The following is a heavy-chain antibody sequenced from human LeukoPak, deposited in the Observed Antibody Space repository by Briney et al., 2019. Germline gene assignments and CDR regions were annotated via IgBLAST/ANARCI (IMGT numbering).Heavy chain of an antibody. V-gene: IGHV3-9*03. CDR1: GFMFNDYV. J-gene: IGHJ4*02. CDR3: TKSPSFTLGGGYLDS. Sequence: GGSLRLSCVGSGFMFNDYVTHWVRQVPGKGLEWVSGISWNSDLIGYADSVKGRFTISRDNDRNTLHLQMNSLRVEDMAFYYCTKSPSFTLGGGYLDSWGQGSLVTVSS. D-gene: IGHD3-22*01. CDR2: ISWNSDLI.